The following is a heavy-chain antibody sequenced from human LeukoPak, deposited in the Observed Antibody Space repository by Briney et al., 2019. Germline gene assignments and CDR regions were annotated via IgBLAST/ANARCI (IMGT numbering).Heavy chain of an antibody. D-gene: IGHD3-10*01. CDR2: IYHSGST. CDR1: GYPISSGYY. CDR3: ARAHLRGRHFDY. V-gene: IGHV4-38-2*02. Sequence: SETLSLTCTVSGYPISSGYYWGWIRAPPGKGLEWIGSIYHSGSTYYNPSLKSRVTISVDTSKNKFSLTLSSVTAAATAVYYCARAHLRGRHFDYWGQGTLVTVSS. J-gene: IGHJ4*02.